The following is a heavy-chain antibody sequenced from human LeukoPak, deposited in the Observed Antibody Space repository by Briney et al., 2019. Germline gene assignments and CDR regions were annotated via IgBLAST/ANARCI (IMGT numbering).Heavy chain of an antibody. D-gene: IGHD3-22*01. Sequence: PGGSVRLSCQASGFTFYMYAMSWVRQPPGKGLEWVASMCGTAGCTFYPDSVKGRFTISRDNSKNVLYLRMNSLTAEDTAIYYCAKDRPNFHENSGHYYRRDGDSWGQGTLVTVSS. J-gene: IGHJ5*01. V-gene: IGHV3-23*01. CDR3: AKDRPNFHENSGHYYRRDGDS. CDR2: MCGTAGCT. CDR1: GFTFYMYA.